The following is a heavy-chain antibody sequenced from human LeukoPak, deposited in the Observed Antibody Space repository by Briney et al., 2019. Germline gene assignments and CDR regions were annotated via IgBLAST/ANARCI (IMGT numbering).Heavy chain of an antibody. Sequence: GASLKISCKGSGYSFTSYWIGWVRQMPGKGLEWLGIIYPGDSDTRYSPSFQGQVTISADKSISTAYLQWSSLKASDTAMYYCARGGDYVRDAFDIWGQGTMVTVSS. CDR3: ARGGDYVRDAFDI. V-gene: IGHV5-51*01. CDR2: IYPGDSDT. D-gene: IGHD4-17*01. CDR1: GYSFTSYW. J-gene: IGHJ3*02.